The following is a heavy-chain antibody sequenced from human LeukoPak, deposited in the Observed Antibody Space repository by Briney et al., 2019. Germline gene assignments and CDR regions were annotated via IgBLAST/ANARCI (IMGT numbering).Heavy chain of an antibody. CDR1: GYSFTGYW. CDR2: IYPGDSDT. D-gene: IGHD1-26*01. V-gene: IGHV5-51*07. Sequence: GESLKISCKGSGYSFTGYWIGWVHQMPGKGLEWMGIIYPGDSDTRYSPSFQGQVTISADNSISTAYLQWSSLKASDTAMYYRARRPVYYTDAFDIWGQGTMVTVSS. CDR3: ARRPVYYTDAFDI. J-gene: IGHJ3*02.